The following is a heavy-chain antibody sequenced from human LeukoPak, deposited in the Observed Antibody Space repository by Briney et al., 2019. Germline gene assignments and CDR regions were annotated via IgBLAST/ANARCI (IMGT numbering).Heavy chain of an antibody. J-gene: IGHJ6*02. V-gene: IGHV5-51*01. Sequence: GESLKISCEGSGYSFTTYWIGWVRQMPGKGLELMGITYPGDSDTKYSASFQGQVTISAHKSISTAYLQWSSLKASDTAMYYCARLEHSDGKSYGMNVWGQGTTVTVSS. D-gene: IGHD1/OR15-1a*01. CDR1: GYSFTTYW. CDR2: TYPGDSDT. CDR3: ARLEHSDGKSYGMNV.